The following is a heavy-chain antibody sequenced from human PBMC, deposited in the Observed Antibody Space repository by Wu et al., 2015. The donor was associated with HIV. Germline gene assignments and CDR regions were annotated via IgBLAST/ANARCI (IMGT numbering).Heavy chain of an antibody. CDR2: INPNSGGT. V-gene: IGHV1-2*02. CDR3: ARGDQGYTYGYGLDF. Sequence: QVQLMQSGAEVKKPGASLKVSCKASGYTFIDYYIHWVRQAPGQGLEWMGWINPNSGGTNYAQKFQGRVTMTRDTSISTAFMELTMLRSDDTAVYSCARGDQGYTYGYGLDFWGQGTLVTVSS. J-gene: IGHJ4*02. D-gene: IGHD5-18*01. CDR1: GYTFIDYY.